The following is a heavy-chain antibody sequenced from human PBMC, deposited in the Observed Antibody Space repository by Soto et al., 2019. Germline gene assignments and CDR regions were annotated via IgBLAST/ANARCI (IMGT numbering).Heavy chain of an antibody. D-gene: IGHD7-27*01. CDR2: IYYNGNT. CDR1: GGSISNHY. Sequence: QVQLQESGPGLVKPSETLSLTCTVSGGSISNHYWSWIRQPPAKGLEWIGDIYYNGNTNYNPSLTVRVTMSVDRSKNHISLKLSSVTAADTAVYYCTRANWYSEYWGQGTLVTVSS. CDR3: TRANWYSEY. J-gene: IGHJ4*02. V-gene: IGHV4-59*11.